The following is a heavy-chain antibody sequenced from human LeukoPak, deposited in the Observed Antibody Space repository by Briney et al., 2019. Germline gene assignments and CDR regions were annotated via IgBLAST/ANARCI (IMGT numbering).Heavy chain of an antibody. D-gene: IGHD5-24*01. V-gene: IGHV4-59*01. CDR3: AKEVLDGYSLNP. Sequence: PSETLSLTCTVSGGSISSYYWSWIRQPPGKGLEWIGYIYYSGSTNYNPSLKSRVTISVDTSKNQFSLKLSSVTAADTAVYYCAKEVLDGYSLNPWGQGTLVTVSS. CDR2: IYYSGST. J-gene: IGHJ5*02. CDR1: GGSISSYY.